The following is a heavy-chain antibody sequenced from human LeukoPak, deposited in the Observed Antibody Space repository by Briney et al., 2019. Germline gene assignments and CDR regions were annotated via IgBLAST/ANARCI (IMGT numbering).Heavy chain of an antibody. V-gene: IGHV4-4*08. CDR3: AGDYGSGSYRFDY. CDR1: GGSISSYS. J-gene: IGHJ4*02. Sequence: SETLSLTCTFSGGSISSYSWSWLRQPPGRGLEWIGYIFYSGSTTYNPSLKSRVAISLDTSKYQFSLKLSSVTAADTAVYYCAGDYGSGSYRFDYWGQGALVTVSS. D-gene: IGHD3-10*01. CDR2: IFYSGST.